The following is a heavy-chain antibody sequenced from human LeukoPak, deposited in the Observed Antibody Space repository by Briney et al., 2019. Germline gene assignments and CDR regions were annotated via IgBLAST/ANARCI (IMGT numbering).Heavy chain of an antibody. CDR3: ARHHYYYDSSGLSKTFDY. CDR1: GGSFSGYY. Sequence: SETLSLTCAVYGGSFSGYYWSWIRQPPGKGLEWIGEINHSGSTNYNPSLKSRVTISVDTSKNQFSLKLSSVTAADTAVYYCARHHYYYDSSGLSKTFDYWGQGTLVTVSS. J-gene: IGHJ4*02. D-gene: IGHD3-22*01. V-gene: IGHV4-34*01. CDR2: INHSGST.